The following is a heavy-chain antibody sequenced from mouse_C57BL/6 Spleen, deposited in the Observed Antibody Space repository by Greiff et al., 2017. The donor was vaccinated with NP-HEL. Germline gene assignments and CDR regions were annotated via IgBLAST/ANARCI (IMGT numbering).Heavy chain of an antibody. J-gene: IGHJ4*01. CDR1: GYTFTSYW. V-gene: IGHV1-61*01. D-gene: IGHD1-1*01. CDR2: IYPSDSET. CDR3: AYYGSSSHAMDY. Sequence: QVQLQQPGAELVRPGSSVKLSCKASGYTFTSYWMDWVKQRPGQGLEWIGNIYPSDSETHYNQKFKDKATLTVDKSSSTAYMQLSSLTSEDSAVYYCAYYGSSSHAMDYWGQGTSVTVSS.